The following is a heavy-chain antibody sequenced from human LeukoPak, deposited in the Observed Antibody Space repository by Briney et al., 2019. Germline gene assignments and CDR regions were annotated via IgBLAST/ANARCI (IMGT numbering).Heavy chain of an antibody. Sequence: SETLSLTCSVSGGSISSYYWTWIRQPPGKGLEWIGYIFHSDTTKYNPSLNSRVPISVDTSQNTFSLKLTSVTAADTAVYYCARSTRSGSYTAGLNYWGQGTLVTVSS. J-gene: IGHJ4*02. CDR1: GGSISSYY. D-gene: IGHD1-26*01. CDR3: ARSTRSGSYTAGLNY. V-gene: IGHV4-59*01. CDR2: IFHSDTT.